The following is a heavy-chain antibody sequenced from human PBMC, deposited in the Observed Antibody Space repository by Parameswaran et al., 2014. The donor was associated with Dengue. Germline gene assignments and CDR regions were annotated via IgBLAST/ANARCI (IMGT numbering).Heavy chain of an antibody. D-gene: IGHD5-12*01. CDR2: IYYSGST. CDR3: ARDLPSETYSGYEWFAFDI. Sequence: VRQAPGKGLEWIGYIYYSGSTYYNPSLKSRVTISVDTSKNQFSLKLSSVTAADTAVYYCARDLPSETYSGYEWFAFDIWGQGTMVTVSS. V-gene: IGHV4-30-4*01. J-gene: IGHJ3*02.